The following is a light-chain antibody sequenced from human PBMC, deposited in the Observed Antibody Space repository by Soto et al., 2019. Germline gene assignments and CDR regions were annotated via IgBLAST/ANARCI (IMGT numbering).Light chain of an antibody. V-gene: IGKV3-20*01. Sequence: EVVLTQSPGTLSLSPGQRATLSCRASQSVSSSYLSWYQQKPGQAPRLLISGASSRATGIPDRFSGSGSGTDFTLSISRLEHEDSAVYYCQQYGGSPYTFGQGTKLEIK. CDR3: QQYGGSPYT. J-gene: IGKJ2*01. CDR2: GAS. CDR1: QSVSSSY.